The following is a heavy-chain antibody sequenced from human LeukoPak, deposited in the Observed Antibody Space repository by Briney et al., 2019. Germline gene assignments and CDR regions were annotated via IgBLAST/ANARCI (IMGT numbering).Heavy chain of an antibody. CDR3: AKDRGGSYGSYYFDY. Sequence: GGSLRLSCAASGFTFSSYWMNWARQAPGKGLEWVSAISGSGGSTYYADSVKGRFTISRDNSKNTLYLQMNSLRAEDTAVYYCAKDRGGSYGSYYFDYWGQGTLVTVSS. CDR2: ISGSGGST. J-gene: IGHJ4*02. V-gene: IGHV3-23*01. CDR1: GFTFSSYW. D-gene: IGHD5-18*01.